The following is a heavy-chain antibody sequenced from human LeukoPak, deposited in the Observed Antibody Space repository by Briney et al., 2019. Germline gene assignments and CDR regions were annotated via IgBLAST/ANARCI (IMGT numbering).Heavy chain of an antibody. V-gene: IGHV1-24*01. J-gene: IGHJ4*02. CDR2: FVPEDGET. CDR1: GDTITELS. Sequence: ASVKVSCKLSGDTITELSMHWVRQSPGEGLEWMGGFVPEDGETIYAQKFQGRVTMTEDTSTDTAYMELSSLRSDDTAVYFCATLPRGHLFDSWGQGTLVTVSS. D-gene: IGHD3-10*01. CDR3: ATLPRGHLFDS.